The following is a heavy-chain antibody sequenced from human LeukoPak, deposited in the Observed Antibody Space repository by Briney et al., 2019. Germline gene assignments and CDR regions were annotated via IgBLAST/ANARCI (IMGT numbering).Heavy chain of an antibody. Sequence: ASVKVSCKASGYTFTGYYMHWVRQAPGQGLEWMGWINPNSGGTNCALKFQGRVTMTRDTSISTAFMELSRLTSDDTAVYYCTGGATTPAYWGQGTLVTVSS. J-gene: IGHJ4*02. D-gene: IGHD5-12*01. CDR2: INPNSGGT. V-gene: IGHV1-2*02. CDR3: TGGATTPAY. CDR1: GYTFTGYY.